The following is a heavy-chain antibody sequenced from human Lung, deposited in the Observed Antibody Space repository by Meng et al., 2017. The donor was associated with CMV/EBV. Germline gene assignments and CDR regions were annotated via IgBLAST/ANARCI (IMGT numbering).Heavy chain of an antibody. D-gene: IGHD2-21*02. CDR2: IKQDGSEK. CDR1: GFTFRTYW. J-gene: IGHJ6*02. V-gene: IGHV3-7*01. Sequence: GESXKISCAASGFTFRTYWMTWVRQVPGKGLEWVANIKQDGSEKYYVDSVKGRFTISRDNTKNSVFLQMNSLRAEDTAVYYCARDRLVTTFYYFYGMDVWXQGTTVTVSS. CDR3: ARDRLVTTFYYFYGMDV.